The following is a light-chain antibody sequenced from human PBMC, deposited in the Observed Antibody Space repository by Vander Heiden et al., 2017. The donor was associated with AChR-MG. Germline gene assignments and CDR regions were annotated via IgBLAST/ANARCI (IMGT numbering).Light chain of an antibody. CDR2: DVN. V-gene: IGLV2-14*03. CDR1: NRDIGPYNY. Sequence: QSALTQPASVSGSHGQSITISCTGTNRDIGPYNYVSWYQQHPGKAPKLIIYDVNHRPAGVSNRFSGSKSGNTASLTISGLQAEDEADYFCSSYTNIVTLDVFGTGTKVTVL. J-gene: IGLJ1*01. CDR3: SSYTNIVTLDV.